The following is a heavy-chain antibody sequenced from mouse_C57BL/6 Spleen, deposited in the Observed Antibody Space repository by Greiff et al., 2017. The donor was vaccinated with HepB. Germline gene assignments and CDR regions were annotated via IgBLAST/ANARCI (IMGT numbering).Heavy chain of an antibody. Sequence: EVQLQESGPGLVKPSQSLSLTCSVTGYSITSGYYWNWIRQFPGNKLEWMGYISYDGSNNYNPSLKNRISITRDTSKNQFFLKLNSVTTEDTATYYGATYYGSSYWYFDVWGTGTTVTVSS. J-gene: IGHJ1*03. D-gene: IGHD1-1*01. CDR1: GYSITSGYY. V-gene: IGHV3-6*01. CDR2: ISYDGSN. CDR3: ATYYGSSYWYFDV.